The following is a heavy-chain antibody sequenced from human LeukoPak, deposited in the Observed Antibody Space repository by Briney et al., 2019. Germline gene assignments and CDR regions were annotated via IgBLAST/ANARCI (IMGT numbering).Heavy chain of an antibody. V-gene: IGHV3-49*04. Sequence: GGSLRLFCTASGFTFGDYAMSWARQAPGKGLEWVGFIRSKAYGGTTEYAASVKGRFTISRDDSKSIAYLQMNSLKTEDTAVYYCTRPLLAYFVGDRYNPPDYWGQGTLVTVSS. D-gene: IGHD2-21*02. J-gene: IGHJ4*02. CDR3: TRPLLAYFVGDRYNPPDY. CDR2: IRSKAYGGTT. CDR1: GFTFGDYA.